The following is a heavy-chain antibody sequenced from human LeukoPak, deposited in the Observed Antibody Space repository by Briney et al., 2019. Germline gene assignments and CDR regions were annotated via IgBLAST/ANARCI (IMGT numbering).Heavy chain of an antibody. CDR2: INHSGST. D-gene: IGHD4-17*01. V-gene: IGHV4-34*01. CDR3: ARLYGDYTY. Sequence: SETLSLTCAVYGGSFSGYYWSWIRQPPGKGLEWIGEINHSGSTNYNPSLKSRVTISVDTSKNQFSLKLSSVTAADTAVYYCARLYGDYTYWGQGTLVTVSS. J-gene: IGHJ4*02. CDR1: GGSFSGYY.